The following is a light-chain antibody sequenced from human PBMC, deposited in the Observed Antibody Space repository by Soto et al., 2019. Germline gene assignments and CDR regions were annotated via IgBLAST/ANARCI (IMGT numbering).Light chain of an antibody. Sequence: DIQMTQSPSTLSASVGDTVTITCRASQTINIFLAWYQQKPGKAPKLLISDASTLESGVPSRFSGSGSGTEFTLTITGLQPDDSATYYCQKYSSYYRPFGQGTKVDIK. V-gene: IGKV1-5*01. J-gene: IGKJ1*01. CDR1: QTINIF. CDR3: QKYSSYYRP. CDR2: DAS.